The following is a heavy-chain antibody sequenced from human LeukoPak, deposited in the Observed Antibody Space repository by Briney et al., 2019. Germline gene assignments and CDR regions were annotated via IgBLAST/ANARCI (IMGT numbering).Heavy chain of an antibody. CDR2: IYYSGST. Sequence: SETLSLTCTVSGGSISSYYWSWIRQPPGKGLEWIGYIYYSGSTNYNPSLKSRVTISVDTSKNQFSLQLNSVTPEDTAVYYCARDNGTEAFDIWGQGTMVTVSS. D-gene: IGHD1-1*01. CDR3: ARDNGTEAFDI. J-gene: IGHJ3*02. CDR1: GGSISSYY. V-gene: IGHV4-59*12.